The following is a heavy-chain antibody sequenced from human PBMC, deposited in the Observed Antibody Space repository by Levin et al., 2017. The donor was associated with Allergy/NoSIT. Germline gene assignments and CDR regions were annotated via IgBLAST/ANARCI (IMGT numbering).Heavy chain of an antibody. J-gene: IGHJ4*02. CDR2: VNSDGSET. CDR3: VRDSEQWFRD. V-gene: IGHV3-74*03. D-gene: IGHD3-10*01. Sequence: SCAASGFTFGNYYMQWVRQAPGKGLVWISFVNSDGSETKYADSVKGRFTISRDNAKSTLYLQLTSLRAGDTAVYYCVRDSEQWFRDWGQGTLVTVSS. CDR1: GFTFGNYY.